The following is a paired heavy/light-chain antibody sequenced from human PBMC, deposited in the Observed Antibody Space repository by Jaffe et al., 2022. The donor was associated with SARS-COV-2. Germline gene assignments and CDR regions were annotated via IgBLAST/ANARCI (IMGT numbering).Light chain of an antibody. V-gene: IGLV2-14*01. CDR2: EVS. CDR3: CSHTSSSTRFYV. Sequence: QSALTQPASVSGSPGQSITISCSGTSSDVGAYNYVTWYQQHPGKAPKLMIYEVSYRPSGVSNRFSGSKSGNTASLTISGLQAEDEADYYCCSHTSSSTRFYVFGTGTKVTVL. CDR1: SSDVGAYNY. J-gene: IGLJ1*01.
Heavy chain of an antibody. D-gene: IGHD2-21*01. CDR2: ISSTGSLI. J-gene: IGHJ4*02. Sequence: EVQLVESGGGLVQPGGSLRLSCTASGFTFSRYEMNWVRQAPGKGLEWLSYISSTGSLIYYAESVRGRFTVSRDNAKNTLYLQTSSLRAEDTAVYYCARETLDCGGDCYDYWGQGTLVTVSS. CDR1: GFTFSRYE. V-gene: IGHV3-48*03. CDR3: ARETLDCGGDCYDY.